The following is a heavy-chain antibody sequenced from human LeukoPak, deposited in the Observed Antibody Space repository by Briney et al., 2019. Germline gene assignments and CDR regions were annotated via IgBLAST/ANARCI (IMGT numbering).Heavy chain of an antibody. CDR3: ARERSRCSGGNCSSQVRDYYYGMDV. J-gene: IGHJ6*02. D-gene: IGHD2-15*01. CDR2: ISAYNGNT. Sequence: VASVKVSCKASGYTFTSYGISWVRQAPGQGLEWMGWISAYNGNTNYAQKLQGRVTMTTDTSTSTAYMELRSLRSDDTAVYYCARERSRCSGGNCSSQVRDYYYGMDVWGQGTTVTVSS. V-gene: IGHV1-18*01. CDR1: GYTFTSYG.